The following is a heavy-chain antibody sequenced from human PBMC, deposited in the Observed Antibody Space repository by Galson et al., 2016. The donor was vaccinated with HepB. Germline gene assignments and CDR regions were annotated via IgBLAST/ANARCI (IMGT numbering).Heavy chain of an antibody. V-gene: IGHV3-33*01. J-gene: IGHJ4*02. Sequence: SLRLSCAASRFTFSRYGMHWVRQAPGKGLEWVAVILNDGSNKYYGDSVKGRFTISRDNSKNTLYLQMNTLRAEDTAVYYCAREFKIAAPGVLDYWGQGTLVIVSS. CDR1: RFTFSRYG. D-gene: IGHD6-13*01. CDR2: ILNDGSNK. CDR3: AREFKIAAPGVLDY.